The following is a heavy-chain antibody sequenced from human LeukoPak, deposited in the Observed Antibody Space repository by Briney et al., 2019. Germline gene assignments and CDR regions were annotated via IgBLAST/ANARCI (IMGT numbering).Heavy chain of an antibody. D-gene: IGHD5-24*01. CDR3: ARHAEMATLEDAFDI. CDR2: IYPGDSDT. V-gene: IGHV5-51*01. J-gene: IGHJ3*02. CDR1: GYSFTSYC. Sequence: GESLKISCKGSGYSFTSYCIGWVRQMPGKGLEWMGIIYPGDSDTRYSPSFQGQVTISADKSISTAYLQWSSLKASDTAMYYCARHAEMATLEDAFDIWGQGTMVTVSS.